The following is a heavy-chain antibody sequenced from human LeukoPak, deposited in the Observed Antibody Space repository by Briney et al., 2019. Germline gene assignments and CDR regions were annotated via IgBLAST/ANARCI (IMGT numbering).Heavy chain of an antibody. CDR2: IYYSGST. J-gene: IGHJ5*02. CDR1: GGSISNYY. CDR3: ARHTAEKYNWFDR. D-gene: IGHD5-24*01. Sequence: SETLSLTCTVSGGSISNYYWSWIRQPPGKGLEWIGYIYYSGSTNYNPSLKSRVTISVDTSKNQFSLKLSPVTAADTAVYYCARHTAEKYNWFDRWGQGTLVTVSS. V-gene: IGHV4-59*08.